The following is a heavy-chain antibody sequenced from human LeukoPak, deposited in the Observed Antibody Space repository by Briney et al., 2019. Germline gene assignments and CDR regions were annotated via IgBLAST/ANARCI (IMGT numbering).Heavy chain of an antibody. CDR3: AKDFYCSSTSCSIFDY. CDR1: GFTFSSYA. D-gene: IGHD2-2*01. CDR2: ISGSGGST. V-gene: IGHV3-23*01. Sequence: GGSLRLSCAASGFTFSSYAMSWVRQAPGKGLEWVSAISGSGGSTYYADSVKGRFTISRDYSKNTLYLQMNSLRAEDTAVYYCAKDFYCSSTSCSIFDYWGLGTLVTVSS. J-gene: IGHJ4*02.